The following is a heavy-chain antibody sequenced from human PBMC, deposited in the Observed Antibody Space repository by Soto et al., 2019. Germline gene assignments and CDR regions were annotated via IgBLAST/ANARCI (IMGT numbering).Heavy chain of an antibody. CDR2: ISWNSGSI. CDR1: GFTFDDYA. Sequence: GGSLRLSCAASGFTFDDYAMHWVRQAPGKGLEWVSGISWNSGSIGYADSVKGRFTISRDNAKNSLYLQMNSLRAEDTALYYCAKDTRITILPGGAFDIWGQGTMVTVSS. V-gene: IGHV3-9*01. J-gene: IGHJ3*02. CDR3: AKDTRITILPGGAFDI. D-gene: IGHD3-3*01.